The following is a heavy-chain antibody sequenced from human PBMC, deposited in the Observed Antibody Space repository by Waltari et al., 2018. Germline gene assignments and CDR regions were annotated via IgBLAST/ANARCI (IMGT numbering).Heavy chain of an antibody. CDR2: IYYSGST. CDR3: ARGVTYYYYMDV. V-gene: IGHV4-59*01. D-gene: IGHD2-21*02. Sequence: QVQLQESGPGLVKPSETLSLTCTVSGAPISSYYCTWLRQPPGKGLEWIVYIYYSGSTNNNHYLKSRVTISVDTSKNQFSLKLSSVTAADTAVYYCARGVTYYYYMDVWGKGTTVTVSS. CDR1: GAPISSYY. J-gene: IGHJ6*03.